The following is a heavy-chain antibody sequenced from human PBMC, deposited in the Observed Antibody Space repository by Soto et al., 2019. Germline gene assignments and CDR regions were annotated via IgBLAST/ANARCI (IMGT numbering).Heavy chain of an antibody. Sequence: QITLKGSGPTLVNPTQTLTLTCTLSGISLSTSGVGLGWIRQTPGKALEWLALIYWNDDKHYSPSLKTRLTITKDTSKNQAVLTMPNMDPVDTATYYCARGLATLPVFAFDIWGQGTVVTVSS. CDR2: IYWNDDK. D-gene: IGHD6-6*01. V-gene: IGHV2-5*01. J-gene: IGHJ3*02. CDR3: ARGLATLPVFAFDI. CDR1: GISLSTSGVG.